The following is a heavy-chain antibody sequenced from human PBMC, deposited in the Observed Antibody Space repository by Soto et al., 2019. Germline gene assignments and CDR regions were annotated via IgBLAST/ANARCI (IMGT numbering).Heavy chain of an antibody. Sequence: VASVKVSCKASGYTLTDYHIHSVRQAPGQGLESLGRINPKSGGTSTAQKFQGWGTMTRDRSISTVYMELTRLRSDDTGVYFCARGHSTDCSNGVCSFFYNHEMDVWGQGTTVTVSS. CDR3: ARGHSTDCSNGVCSFFYNHEMDV. CDR1: GYTLTDYH. D-gene: IGHD2-8*01. J-gene: IGHJ6*02. V-gene: IGHV1-2*04. CDR2: INPKSGGT.